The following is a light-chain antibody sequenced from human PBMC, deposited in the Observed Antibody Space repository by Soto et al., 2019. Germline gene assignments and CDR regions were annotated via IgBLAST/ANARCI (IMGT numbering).Light chain of an antibody. CDR2: WAS. Sequence: DIVMTQSPDSLAVSLGERATINCKSSQSVLYSSNNKNYLAWYQQKPGQPPKLLIYWASTRESGVPDRFSGSGSGTDFTLTISSLQSEDFAVYYCKQYNSWAAISFGQGTRLEIK. J-gene: IGKJ5*01. CDR1: QSVLYSSNNKNY. V-gene: IGKV4-1*01. CDR3: KQYNSWAAIS.